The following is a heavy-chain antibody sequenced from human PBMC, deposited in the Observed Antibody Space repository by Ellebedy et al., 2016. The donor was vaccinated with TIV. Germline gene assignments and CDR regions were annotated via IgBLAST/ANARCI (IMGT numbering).Heavy chain of an antibody. CDR3: ARGGVVAGADY. CDR2: INQDGSAK. D-gene: IGHD6-19*01. CDR1: GFTFSSYS. J-gene: IGHJ4*02. V-gene: IGHV3-7*03. Sequence: GGSLRLSCAASGFTFSSYSMNWVRQAPGKGLEWVANINQDGSAKYYVDSVKGRFIISRDNAKNSLYLQTNSLRGEDTAVYYCARGGVVAGADYWGQGTLVTVSS.